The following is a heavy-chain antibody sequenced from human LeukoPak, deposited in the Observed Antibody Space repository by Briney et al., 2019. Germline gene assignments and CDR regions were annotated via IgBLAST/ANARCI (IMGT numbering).Heavy chain of an antibody. Sequence: GGSLRLSCAASGFTASNNYMSWVRQAPGKGLEWVSVIHSGGTTNYADSVQGRFTISRDNSKTTVYLHMNSLRAEDTAVYYCARDSDSGYGPFASWGQGTLVTVSP. CDR1: GFTASNNY. D-gene: IGHD5-12*01. CDR3: ARDSDSGYGPFAS. CDR2: IHSGGTT. J-gene: IGHJ4*02. V-gene: IGHV3-53*01.